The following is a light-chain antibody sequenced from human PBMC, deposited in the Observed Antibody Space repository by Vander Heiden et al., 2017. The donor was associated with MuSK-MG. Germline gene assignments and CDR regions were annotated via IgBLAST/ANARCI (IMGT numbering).Light chain of an antibody. J-gene: IGKJ1*01. CDR3: RQSDNTPWT. CDR2: SAS. V-gene: IGKV1-39*01. Sequence: IQMTQSPSSLSASVGDRVTITCRASQSISSYLNWYQQKPGRAPKVLIYSASSLQSGVPSWFSGSGSGTDFTLTISRLQPEDFASYYCRQSDNTPWTFGQGTKVESK. CDR1: QSISSY.